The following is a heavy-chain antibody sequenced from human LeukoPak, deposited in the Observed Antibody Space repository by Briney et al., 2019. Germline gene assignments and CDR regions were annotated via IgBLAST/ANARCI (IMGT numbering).Heavy chain of an antibody. CDR2: INPNSGGT. CDR3: ARSPGLLGANFFDY. D-gene: IGHD1-26*01. J-gene: IGHJ4*02. Sequence: ASVKVSCKASGYTFTGYYMHWVRQAPGQGLEWMGWINPNSGGTNYAQKFQGRVTMTRDTSISTAYMELSRLRSDDTAVYYCARSPGLLGANFFDYWGQGTLVTVSS. CDR1: GYTFTGYY. V-gene: IGHV1-2*02.